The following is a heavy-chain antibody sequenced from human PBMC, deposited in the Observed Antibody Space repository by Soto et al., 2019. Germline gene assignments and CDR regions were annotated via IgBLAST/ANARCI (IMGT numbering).Heavy chain of an antibody. Sequence: SVKVSCKASGGTFSSYAISWVRQAPGQGLERMGGIIPIFGTANYAQKFQGRVTITADESTSTAYMELSSLRSEDTAVYYCARDLGYCSGGSCSSKEHYYYYGMDVWGQ. CDR2: IIPIFGTA. CDR1: GGTFSSYA. V-gene: IGHV1-69*13. CDR3: ARDLGYCSGGSCSSKEHYYYYGMDV. J-gene: IGHJ6*02. D-gene: IGHD2-15*01.